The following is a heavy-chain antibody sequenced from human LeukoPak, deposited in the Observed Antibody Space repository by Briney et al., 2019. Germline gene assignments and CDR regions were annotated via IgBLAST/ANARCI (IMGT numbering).Heavy chain of an antibody. CDR2: IYHSGST. CDR3: ARGDRWFDP. J-gene: IGHJ5*02. CDR1: GASISSGDYY. Sequence: SETLSLTCTVSGASISSGDYYWSWIRQPPGKGLEWIGYIYHSGSTYYNPSLKSRVTISVDRSKNQFSLKLSSVTAADTAVYYCARGDRWFDPWGQGTLVTVSS. V-gene: IGHV4-30-2*01.